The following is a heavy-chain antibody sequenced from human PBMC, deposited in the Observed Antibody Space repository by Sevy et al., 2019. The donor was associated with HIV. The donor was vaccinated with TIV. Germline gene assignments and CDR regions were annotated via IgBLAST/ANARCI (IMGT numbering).Heavy chain of an antibody. CDR3: ARGSFCSSVSCYSGGYHY. CDR1: GFTFSSYW. V-gene: IGHV3-7*01. Sequence: GSLRLSCAASGFTFSSYWLNWVRQAPGKGLEWVANIKQDGSERYYVDSVKGRFTISRDNAKNSLYLQMNSLRAEDTAVYYCARGSFCSSVSCYSGGYHYWGQGTLVTVSS. D-gene: IGHD2-15*01. CDR2: IKQDGSER. J-gene: IGHJ4*02.